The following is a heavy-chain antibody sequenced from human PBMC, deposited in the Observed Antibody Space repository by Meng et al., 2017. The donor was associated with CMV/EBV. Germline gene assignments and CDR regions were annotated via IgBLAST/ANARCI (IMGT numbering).Heavy chain of an antibody. CDR3: ARDSRYCSSTSCYTGMSYYYYGMDV. CDR1: GGSISSGDYY. D-gene: IGHD2-2*02. V-gene: IGHV4-30-4*08. Sequence: SETLSLTCTVSGGSISSGDYYWSWIRQPPGKGLEWIGYIYYSGSTYYNPSLKSRVTISVDTSKNQFSLKLSSVTAADTAVYYCARDSRYCSSTSCYTGMSYYYYGMDVWGQGTTVTVSS. J-gene: IGHJ6*02. CDR2: IYYSGST.